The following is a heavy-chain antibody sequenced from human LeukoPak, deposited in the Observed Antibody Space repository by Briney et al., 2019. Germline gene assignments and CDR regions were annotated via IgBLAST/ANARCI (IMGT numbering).Heavy chain of an antibody. V-gene: IGHV1-18*01. CDR2: ISAYNGNT. D-gene: IGHD3-10*01. Sequence: ASVKVSCKASGYTLTSYGISWVRQAPGQGLEWMGWISAYNGNTNYAQKLQGRVTMTTDTSTSTAYMELRSLRSDDTAVYYCARDKIYGSGSYYNYRWFDPWGQGTLVTVSS. CDR1: GYTLTSYG. J-gene: IGHJ5*02. CDR3: ARDKIYGSGSYYNYRWFDP.